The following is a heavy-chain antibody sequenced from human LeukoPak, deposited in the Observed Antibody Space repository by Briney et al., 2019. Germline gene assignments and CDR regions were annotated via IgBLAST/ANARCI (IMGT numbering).Heavy chain of an antibody. V-gene: IGHV1-2*02. CDR2: INPNSGGT. D-gene: IGHD2-2*01. Sequence: ASVKVSCKASGYTFTGYYMHWVRQAPGQGLEWMGWINPNSGGTNYAQKFQGRVTMTRDTSISTAYMELSRLRSDDTAVYYCARVRVWDVVGTDVWGKGTTVTVSS. CDR1: GYTFTGYY. CDR3: ARVRVWDVVGTDV. J-gene: IGHJ6*04.